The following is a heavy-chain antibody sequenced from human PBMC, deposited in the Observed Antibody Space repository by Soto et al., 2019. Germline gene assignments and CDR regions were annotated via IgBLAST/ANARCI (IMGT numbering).Heavy chain of an antibody. V-gene: IGHV4-30-2*01. J-gene: IGHJ6*02. CDR1: GGSISSGGYS. CDR2: IYHSGST. Sequence: QLQLQESGPGLVKPSQTLSLTCAVSGGSISSGGYSWSWIRQPPGKGLEWIGYIYHSGSTYYNPSLKSRVIISVGRSKNQFSLKMRSVTAADTAVYYCARGANCGSDCYYDVESETEHIYYYCGMALWGQGTTVTVSS. CDR3: ARGANCGSDCYYDVESETEHIYYYCGMAL. D-gene: IGHD2-21*02.